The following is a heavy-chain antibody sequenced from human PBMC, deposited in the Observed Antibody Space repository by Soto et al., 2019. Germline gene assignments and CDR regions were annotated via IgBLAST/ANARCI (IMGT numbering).Heavy chain of an antibody. V-gene: IGHV1-69*13. Sequence: SVKVSRQACVGTLSSYAISWVRQAPGQGLEWMGGIIPIFGTANYAQKFQGRVTITADESTSTAYMELSSLRSEDTAVYYCARVGSSVGWFFDYWGQGTLVTVSS. CDR3: ARVGSSVGWFFDY. CDR2: IIPIFGTA. J-gene: IGHJ4*02. D-gene: IGHD6-19*01. CDR1: VGTLSSYA.